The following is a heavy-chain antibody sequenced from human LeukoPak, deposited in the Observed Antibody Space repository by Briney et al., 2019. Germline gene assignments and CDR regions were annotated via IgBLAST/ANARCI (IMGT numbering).Heavy chain of an antibody. D-gene: IGHD1-26*01. J-gene: IGHJ4*02. CDR1: GGSFSGYY. Sequence: ASETLSLTCAVYGGSFSGYYWSWIRQPPGKGLEWIGEINHSGSINYNPSLKSRVTISVDTSKNQFSLKLSSVTAADTAVYYCARARSGKWGFDYWGQGTLVTVSS. V-gene: IGHV4-34*01. CDR2: INHSGSI. CDR3: ARARSGKWGFDY.